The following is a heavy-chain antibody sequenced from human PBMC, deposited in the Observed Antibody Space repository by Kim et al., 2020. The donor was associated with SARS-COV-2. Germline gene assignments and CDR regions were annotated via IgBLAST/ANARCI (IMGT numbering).Heavy chain of an antibody. D-gene: IGHD2-21*01. J-gene: IGHJ4*02. CDR3: ARGLWTFDY. Sequence: GRTHYKPSLNSRVTISIDTSKNQFSLKLDSVTAADTAVYYCARGLWTFDYWGQGTLVTVSS. V-gene: IGHV4-59*09. CDR2: GRT.